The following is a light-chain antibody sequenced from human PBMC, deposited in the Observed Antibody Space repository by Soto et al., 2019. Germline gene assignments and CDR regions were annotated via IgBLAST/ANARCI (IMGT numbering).Light chain of an antibody. V-gene: IGLV2-8*01. CDR3: SSYAGSSNV. J-gene: IGLJ1*01. Sequence: QSVLTQPHSSSGSPGQSVAISCTGTSSDVGGYNYVSWYEQHPGKAPKLMIYEVNKRPSGVPDRFSGSKSGNTASLTVSGLQAEDEADYYCSSYAGSSNVFVTGTKVTVL. CDR1: SSDVGGYNY. CDR2: EVN.